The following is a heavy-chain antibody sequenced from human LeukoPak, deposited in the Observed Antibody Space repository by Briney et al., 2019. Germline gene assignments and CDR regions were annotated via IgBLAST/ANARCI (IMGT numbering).Heavy chain of an antibody. D-gene: IGHD4-23*01. CDR3: ASSTMVVTPLSDHIDY. V-gene: IGHV4-61*02. CDR2: IYTSGST. CDR1: GGSISSGSYY. J-gene: IGHJ4*02. Sequence: SETLCLTCTVSGGSISSGSYYWSWIRQPAGKGLEWTGRIYTSGSTSYNPSLKSRVTISVDTSKNQFSLKLSSVTAADTAVYYCASSTMVVTPLSDHIDYWGQGTLVTVSS.